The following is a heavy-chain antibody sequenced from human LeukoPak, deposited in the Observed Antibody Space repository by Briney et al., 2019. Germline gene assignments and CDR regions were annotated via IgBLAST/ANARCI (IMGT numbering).Heavy chain of an antibody. Sequence: PSETLSLTCTVSGGSISSYYWSWIRQPPGKGLEWIGYIYYSGSTNYNPSPKSRVTISVDTSKNQFSLKLSSVTAADTAVYYCARVYSYGFEARFDPWGQGTLVTVSS. CDR1: GGSISSYY. D-gene: IGHD5-18*01. CDR3: ARVYSYGFEARFDP. V-gene: IGHV4-59*01. CDR2: IYYSGST. J-gene: IGHJ5*02.